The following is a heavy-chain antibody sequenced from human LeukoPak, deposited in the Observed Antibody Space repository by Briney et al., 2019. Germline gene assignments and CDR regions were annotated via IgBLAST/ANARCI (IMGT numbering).Heavy chain of an antibody. J-gene: IGHJ4*02. Sequence: GLEWMGWISAYNGKTNYAPKLQGRITMATDTSTSTDYLELRSLGSEDTAVYCFARDRRCGYWGQGTLVTVSS. CDR3: ARDRRCGY. D-gene: IGHD4-17*01. V-gene: IGHV1-18*01. CDR2: ISAYNGKT.